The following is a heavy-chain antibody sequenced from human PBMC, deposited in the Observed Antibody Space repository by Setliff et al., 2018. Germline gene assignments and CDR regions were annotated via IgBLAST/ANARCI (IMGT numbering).Heavy chain of an antibody. CDR3: ARGGTFRYFDY. J-gene: IGHJ4*02. CDR2: VYYSGAA. CDR1: GGSFSTYY. V-gene: IGHV4-59*01. Sequence: PSETLSLTCTVSGGSFSTYYWSRIRQAPGKGLEWIGHVYYSGAANYNPSLKSRVTVSVDTSKNQFSLRLISVTAADTAVYYCARGGTFRYFDYWGQGTPVTVSS. D-gene: IGHD5-12*01.